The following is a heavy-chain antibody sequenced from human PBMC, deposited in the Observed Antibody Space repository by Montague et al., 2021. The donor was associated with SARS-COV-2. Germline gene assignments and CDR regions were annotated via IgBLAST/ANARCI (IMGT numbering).Heavy chain of an antibody. CDR1: GGSISSRTYY. V-gene: IGHV4-39*01. CDR3: ARHGPNDYYHSRYFDL. Sequence: SETLSLTCIVSGGSISSRTYYWGWIRQPPGKGLEWIGSIFYDGSTYYNPSLKSRVTISVDTSKNQFSLNLSSVTAADTAVYCCARHGPNDYYHSRYFDLWGRGTLVTVSS. CDR2: IFYDGST. J-gene: IGHJ2*01. D-gene: IGHD3-10*01.